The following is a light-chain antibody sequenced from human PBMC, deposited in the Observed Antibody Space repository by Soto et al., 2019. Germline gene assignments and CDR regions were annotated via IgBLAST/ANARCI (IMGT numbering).Light chain of an antibody. V-gene: IGKV1-5*01. CDR1: QSISRW. CDR3: QQYRSFSPLT. Sequence: DIQMTQSPSTLSASVGDRVTINCRASQSISRWVAWYQQKSGKAPKLLIYDASNLENGVPSRVSGSGYGTEFTLTISSLQPDDFVTYYCQQYRSFSPLTFGGGTKVDIK. J-gene: IGKJ4*01. CDR2: DAS.